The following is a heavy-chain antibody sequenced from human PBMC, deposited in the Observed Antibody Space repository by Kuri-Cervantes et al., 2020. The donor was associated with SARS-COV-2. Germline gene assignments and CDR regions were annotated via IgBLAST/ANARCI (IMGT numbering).Heavy chain of an antibody. Sequence: SGPTLRKPTRTLTLTCTFSGFSLSTSGMCVSWIRQPPGKALEWLARIGWDDDKYYSRSLETRLTISKDTSKNQVVLTMTNVDPVDTATYYCALTNFGVVPEVDYWGQGTLVTVSS. CDR2: IGWDDDK. D-gene: IGHD3-3*01. V-gene: IGHV2-70*11. CDR3: ALTNFGVVPEVDY. J-gene: IGHJ4*02. CDR1: GFSLSTSGMC.